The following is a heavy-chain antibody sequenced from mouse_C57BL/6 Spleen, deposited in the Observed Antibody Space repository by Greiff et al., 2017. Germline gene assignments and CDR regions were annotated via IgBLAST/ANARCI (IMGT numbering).Heavy chain of an antibody. D-gene: IGHD3-2*01. CDR1: GYTFTRYT. J-gene: IGHJ3*01. CDR2: INPSSGYT. CDR3: ARDSSGFAY. V-gene: IGHV1-4*01. Sequence: QVQLQQSGAELARPGASVKMSCTASGYTFTRYTMHWVKQRPGQGLEWIGYINPSSGYTKYNQKFKDKATLTADKSSSTAYMQLSSLTSEDSAVYYCARDSSGFAYWGQGTLVTVSA.